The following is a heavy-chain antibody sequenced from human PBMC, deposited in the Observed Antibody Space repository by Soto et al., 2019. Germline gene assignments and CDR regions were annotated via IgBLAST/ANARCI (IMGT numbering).Heavy chain of an antibody. J-gene: IGHJ6*02. Sequence: GASVKVSCKASGYTFTSYGISWVRQAPGQGLEWMGWISAYNGNTNYAQKLQGRVTMTTDTSTSTAYMELRSLRSDDTAVYYCARYTFYSNFDHYYLHAVCSQRTSVTVSS. D-gene: IGHD4-4*01. CDR1: GYTFTSYG. CDR2: ISAYNGNT. CDR3: ARYTFYSNFDHYYLHAV. V-gene: IGHV1-18*01.